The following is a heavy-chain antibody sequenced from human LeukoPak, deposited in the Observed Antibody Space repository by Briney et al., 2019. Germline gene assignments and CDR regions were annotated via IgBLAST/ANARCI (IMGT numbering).Heavy chain of an antibody. J-gene: IGHJ6*04. V-gene: IGHV3-53*01. D-gene: IGHD3-9*01. CDR1: GFTVITND. CDR2: IYSAGTP. CDR3: ARDRFYDVLTGYFFYLDV. Sequence: GGSLRLSCAASGFTVITNDMSWVRQAPGKGLEWVSAIYSAGTPYYADSVKGRFTISRDTSRNTVYLQMNSLRLEDTAVYYCARDRFYDVLTGYFFYLDVWGKGTAVTVFS.